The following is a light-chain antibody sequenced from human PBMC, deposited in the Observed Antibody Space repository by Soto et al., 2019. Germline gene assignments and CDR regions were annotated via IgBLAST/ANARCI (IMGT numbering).Light chain of an antibody. CDR1: SSSIGAGYD. CDR3: QSYDSSLSGYV. Sequence: QSVLTQPPSVSGAPGQRVTISCTGSSSSIGAGYDVHWYQQLPGTAPKLLIYGNSNRPSGVPDRFSGSKSGTSASLAITGLQAEDDADYYCQSYDSSLSGYVFGTGTKLTVL. CDR2: GNS. J-gene: IGLJ1*01. V-gene: IGLV1-40*01.